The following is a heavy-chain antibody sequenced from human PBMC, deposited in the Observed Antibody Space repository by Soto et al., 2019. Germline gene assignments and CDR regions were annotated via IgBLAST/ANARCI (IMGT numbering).Heavy chain of an antibody. CDR2: IRNKANSYTT. CDR3: ARDSPLNCSGGACYWYFDL. D-gene: IGHD2-15*01. J-gene: IGHJ2*01. CDR1: GFTFTDHY. Sequence: EVQLVESGGGSVQPGGSLRLSCAASGFTFTDHYMDWVRQAPGKGLEWVGRIRNKANSYTTEYAASVKGRFTISRDDLKKSLYLQMNSLKTEYTAVYYCARDSPLNCSGGACYWYFDLWGRGTLVTVSS. V-gene: IGHV3-72*01.